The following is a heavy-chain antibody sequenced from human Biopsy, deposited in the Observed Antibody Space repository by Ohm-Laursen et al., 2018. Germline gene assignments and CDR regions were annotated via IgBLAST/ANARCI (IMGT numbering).Heavy chain of an antibody. D-gene: IGHD2-21*02. CDR2: IGGGGSPT. J-gene: IGHJ3*01. CDR1: GFTFRNYA. CDR3: SKLGGDPAPFDRASDV. Sequence: SLRLSCTAASGFTFRNYALTWVRQAPGKVLEWVSAIGGGGSPTLYADSVKGRFTISRDDSKNTLYLQMNSLRVEDTAVYFCSKLGGDPAPFDRASDVWSRGTKVTVPS. V-gene: IGHV3-23*01.